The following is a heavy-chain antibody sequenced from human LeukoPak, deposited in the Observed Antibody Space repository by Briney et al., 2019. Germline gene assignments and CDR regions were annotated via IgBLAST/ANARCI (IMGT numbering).Heavy chain of an antibody. Sequence: GGSLRLSCTASGFTFSDYSMSWVRQAPGKGLEWVSYISSRHSPIYYADSVKGRFTISRDNARNSLYLQMNSLRAEDTAVYYCARDIEAYCGGDCYSFDYWGQGTLVTVSS. CDR3: ARDIEAYCGGDCYSFDY. CDR1: GFTFSDYS. D-gene: IGHD2-21*02. V-gene: IGHV3-48*04. CDR2: ISSRHSPI. J-gene: IGHJ4*02.